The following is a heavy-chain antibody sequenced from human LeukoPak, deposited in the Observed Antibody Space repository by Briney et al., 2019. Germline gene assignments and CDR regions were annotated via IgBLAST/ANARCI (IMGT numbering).Heavy chain of an antibody. CDR2: IRYDGSTK. CDR1: GFSFNTYG. D-gene: IGHD4-11*01. V-gene: IGHV3-30*02. Sequence: GGSLRLSCAASGFSFNTYGMHWVRQAPGKGLEWVAYIRYDGSTKYYADSVKGRFTISRDNSKNTLYLQMNSLKAEDTAVYYCAKGYSDYVGLDYWGQGTLVTVSS. J-gene: IGHJ4*02. CDR3: AKGYSDYVGLDY.